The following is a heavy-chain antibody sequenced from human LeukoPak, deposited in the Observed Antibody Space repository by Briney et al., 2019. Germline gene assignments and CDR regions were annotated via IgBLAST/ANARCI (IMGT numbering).Heavy chain of an antibody. V-gene: IGHV3-23*01. CDR3: AKDLKEGFCSTTSCYGIDS. J-gene: IGHJ4*02. CDR2: ISGSGGGT. D-gene: IGHD2-2*01. Sequence: PGGSLRLSCAASGFTFSSYGMSWVRQAPGKGLEWVSAISGSGGGTYYADSVKGRFTISRDNSKNTLYLQMNSLRAEDTALYYCAKDLKEGFCSTTSCYGIDSWGQGTLVTVSS. CDR1: GFTFSSYG.